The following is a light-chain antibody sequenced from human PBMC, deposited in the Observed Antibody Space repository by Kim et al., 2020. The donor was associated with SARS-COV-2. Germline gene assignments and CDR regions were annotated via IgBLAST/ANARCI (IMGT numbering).Light chain of an antibody. CDR1: QGISSY. CDR2: AAS. J-gene: IGKJ1*01. CDR3: QQYYSYGT. Sequence: AIRMTQSPSSLSASTGDRVTITCRASQGISSYLAWYQQKPGKAPKLLIYAASTLQSGVPSRFSGSGSGTDFTLTISCLQSEDFATYDCQQYYSYGTFGQGTKVDIK. V-gene: IGKV1-8*01.